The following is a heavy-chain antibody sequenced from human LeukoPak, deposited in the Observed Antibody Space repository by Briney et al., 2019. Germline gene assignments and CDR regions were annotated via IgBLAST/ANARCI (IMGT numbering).Heavy chain of an antibody. CDR1: GLTFSSYG. CDR3: AKVLKAKYYMDV. CDR2: IRYDGSNK. J-gene: IGHJ6*03. D-gene: IGHD2-15*01. V-gene: IGHV3-30*02. Sequence: AGGSLRLSCAASGLTFSSYGMHWVRQAPGKGLEWVAFIRYDGSNKYYADSVKGRFTISRDNSKNTLYLQMNSLRAEDTAVYYCAKVLKAKYYMDVWGKGTTVTVSS.